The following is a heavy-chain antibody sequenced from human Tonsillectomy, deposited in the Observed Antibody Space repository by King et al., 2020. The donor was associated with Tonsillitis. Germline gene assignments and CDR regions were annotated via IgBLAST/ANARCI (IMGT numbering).Heavy chain of an antibody. J-gene: IGHJ4*02. CDR3: ARDLYSSGWYYFDN. D-gene: IGHD6-19*01. V-gene: IGHV4-61*01. CDR2: IYYSGST. Sequence: QLQLQESGPGLVKPSETLSLTCTVSGGSVSSGSYYWSWIRQPPGKGLEWIGYIYYSGSTNYNPSLKSRVTISVDTSKNQFSLKLSSVTAADTAVYYCARDLYSSGWYYFDNWGQGTLVTVSS. CDR1: GGSVSSGSYY.